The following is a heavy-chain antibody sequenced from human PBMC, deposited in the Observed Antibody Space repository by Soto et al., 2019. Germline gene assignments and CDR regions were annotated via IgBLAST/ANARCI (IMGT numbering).Heavy chain of an antibody. CDR2: IYYIGST. J-gene: IGHJ6*02. D-gene: IGHD3-10*01. CDR1: GGSISTSSYY. CDR3: ARLVLNYYYGMDV. Sequence: TSETLSLTCPFSGGSISTSSYYWGWIRQPPGKGLEWIGTIYYIGSTYYNPSLKSRVTISVDTSKNQFSLKLSSVTAADTAVYYCARLVLNYYYGMDVWGQGTTVTVSS. V-gene: IGHV4-39*01.